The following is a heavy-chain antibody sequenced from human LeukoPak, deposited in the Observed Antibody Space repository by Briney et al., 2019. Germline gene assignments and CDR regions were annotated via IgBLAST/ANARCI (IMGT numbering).Heavy chain of an antibody. Sequence: GGSLRLSCAASGFTFSSYGMHWVRQAPGKGLEWAAFIRYDGSNKYYADSVKGRFTISRDNSKNTLYLQMNSLRAEDTAVYYCAKDYSGYDFQVDYWGQGTLVTVSS. CDR2: IRYDGSNK. CDR3: AKDYSGYDFQVDY. J-gene: IGHJ4*02. CDR1: GFTFSSYG. V-gene: IGHV3-30*02. D-gene: IGHD5-12*01.